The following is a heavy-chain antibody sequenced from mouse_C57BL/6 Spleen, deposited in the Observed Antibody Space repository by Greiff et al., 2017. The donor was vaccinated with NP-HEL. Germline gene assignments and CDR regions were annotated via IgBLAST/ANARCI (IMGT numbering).Heavy chain of an antibody. Sequence: EVKLMESGGGLVKPGGSLKLSCAASGFTFSSYAMSWVRQTPEKRLEWVATISDGGSYTYYPDNVKGRFTISRDNAKNNLYLQMSHLKSEDTAMYYCARDPYYGSSLYWYFDVWGTGTTVTVSS. D-gene: IGHD1-1*01. CDR2: ISDGGSYT. V-gene: IGHV5-4*01. CDR3: ARDPYYGSSLYWYFDV. CDR1: GFTFSSYA. J-gene: IGHJ1*03.